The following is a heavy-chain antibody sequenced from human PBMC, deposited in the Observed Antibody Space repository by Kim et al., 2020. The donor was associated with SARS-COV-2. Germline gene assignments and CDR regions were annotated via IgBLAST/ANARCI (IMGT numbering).Heavy chain of an antibody. CDR2: IYSGGSST. V-gene: IGHV3-23*03. J-gene: IGHJ6*02. Sequence: GGSLRLSCAASGFTFSSYAMSWVRQAPGKGLEWVSVIYSGGSSTYYADSVKGRFTISRDNSKNTLYLQMNSLRAEDTAVYYCAKVNYDYVWGSYRDYYGMDVWGQGTTVTVSS. D-gene: IGHD3-16*02. CDR1: GFTFSSYA. CDR3: AKVNYDYVWGSYRDYYGMDV.